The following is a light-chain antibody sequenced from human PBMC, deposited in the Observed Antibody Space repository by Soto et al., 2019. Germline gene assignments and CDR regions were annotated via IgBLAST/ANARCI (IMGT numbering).Light chain of an antibody. J-gene: IGLJ2*01. CDR1: SSDIGGYDY. CDR3: SSYRSSNTVV. V-gene: IGLV2-14*01. Sequence: QSALTQPASVSGSPGQSITISCTGTSSDIGGYDYVSWFQQHPGKAPKLMLYEVTNRPSGVSNRASGSKSGNTASLTISGLQAEDEAHYYCSSYRSSNTVVFGGGTKVTVL. CDR2: EVT.